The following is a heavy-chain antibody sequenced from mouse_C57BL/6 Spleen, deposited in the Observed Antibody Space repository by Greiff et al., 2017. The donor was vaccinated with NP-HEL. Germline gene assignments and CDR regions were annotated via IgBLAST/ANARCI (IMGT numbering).Heavy chain of an antibody. CDR1: GYTFTSYW. V-gene: IGHV1-53*01. CDR2: INPSNGGT. D-gene: IGHD2-4*01. J-gene: IGHJ1*03. CDR3: ARGGYDDDGDWYFDV. Sequence: QVQLQQPGTELVKPGASVKLSCKASGYTFTSYWMHWVKQRPGQGLEWIGNINPSNGGTNYNEKFKSKATLTVDKSSSTAYMQLSSLTSEDSAVYYCARGGYDDDGDWYFDVWGTGTTVTVSS.